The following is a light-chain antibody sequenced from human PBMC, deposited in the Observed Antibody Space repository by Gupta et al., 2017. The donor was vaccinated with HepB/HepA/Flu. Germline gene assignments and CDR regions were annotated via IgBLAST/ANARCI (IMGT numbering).Light chain of an antibody. Sequence: EIVMTQSPATLSVSPGERVTLSCRASQSVSSSLAWYQQKPGQAPRLLIYGASTRATGIPARFSGSGSGTEFTLTIGSLQSEDFAVYYCQQYINWPPRTFGQGTKVEVK. J-gene: IGKJ1*01. CDR3: QQYINWPPRT. CDR2: GAS. CDR1: QSVSSS. V-gene: IGKV3-15*01.